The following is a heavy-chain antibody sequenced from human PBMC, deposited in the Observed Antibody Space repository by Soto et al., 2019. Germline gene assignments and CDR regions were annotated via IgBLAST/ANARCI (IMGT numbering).Heavy chain of an antibody. V-gene: IGHV4-59*01. CDR3: ARGYCSSTICYIWDNWFDP. Sequence: SETLSLTCTVSGGSIISYYWSWIRQPPGKGLEWIGYIYYSGRTNYNPSLKSRVTISVDTSKNQFSLKLSSVTAADTAVYYCARGYCSSTICYIWDNWFDPWGQGTPVTVSS. CDR2: IYYSGRT. J-gene: IGHJ5*02. CDR1: GGSIISYY. D-gene: IGHD2-2*02.